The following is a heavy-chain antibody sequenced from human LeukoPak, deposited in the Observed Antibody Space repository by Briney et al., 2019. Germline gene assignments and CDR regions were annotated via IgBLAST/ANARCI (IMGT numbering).Heavy chain of an antibody. CDR2: INSDGGST. J-gene: IGHJ4*02. CDR1: GFTFSSYW. D-gene: IGHD5-24*01. Sequence: GGSLRLSCTASGFTFSSYWMHWVRQAPGKGLVWVSRINSDGGSTSYADSVKGRFTISRDNAKNTLYLQMNSLRAEDTAVYYCARRIQGMAPYYFDYWGQGTLITVSS. CDR3: ARRIQGMAPYYFDY. V-gene: IGHV3-74*01.